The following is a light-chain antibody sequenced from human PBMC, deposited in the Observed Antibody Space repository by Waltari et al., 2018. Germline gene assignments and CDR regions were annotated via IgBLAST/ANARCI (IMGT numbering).Light chain of an antibody. CDR3: QAWDSSTGEV. CDR1: KLGDKY. V-gene: IGLV3-1*01. Sequence: SYELTQPPSVSVSPGQTASITCSGDKLGDKYACWYQQKPGQSPVLVIYQDSKRPSGIPERFSGSNSGHTATLTISGTQAMDEADYYCQAWDSSTGEVFGGGTKLTVL. CDR2: QDS. J-gene: IGLJ2*01.